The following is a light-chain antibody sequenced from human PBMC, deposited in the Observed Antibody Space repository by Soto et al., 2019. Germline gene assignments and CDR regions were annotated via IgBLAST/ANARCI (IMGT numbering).Light chain of an antibody. J-gene: IGKJ1*01. V-gene: IGKV3-20*01. CDR1: QSVSSSY. CDR2: GAS. Sequence: EIVLTQSPGTLSLSPGERATLSCRASQSVSSSYLAWYQQKPGQAPRLLIYGASSRATGIPDRFSGSGSGTDFTLTISRLEPEDFEVYSCQQYGSSRTWTFGQGTKVDIK. CDR3: QQYGSSRTWT.